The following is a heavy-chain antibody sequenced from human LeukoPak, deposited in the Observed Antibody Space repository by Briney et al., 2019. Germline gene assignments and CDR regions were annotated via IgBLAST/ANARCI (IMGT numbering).Heavy chain of an antibody. Sequence: ASVKVSCKASGYTFTSYAMNWVRQAPGQGLEWMGWINTNTGNPTYAQGFTGRFVLSLDTSVSTAYLQISSLKAEDTAVYYCARAFRYYDILTGNYYYYYMDVWGKGTTVTVSS. CDR2: INTNTGNP. CDR1: GYTFTSYA. D-gene: IGHD3-9*01. CDR3: ARAFRYYDILTGNYYYYYMDV. V-gene: IGHV7-4-1*02. J-gene: IGHJ6*03.